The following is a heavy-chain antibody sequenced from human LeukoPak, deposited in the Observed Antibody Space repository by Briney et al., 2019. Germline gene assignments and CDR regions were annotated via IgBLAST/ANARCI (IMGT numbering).Heavy chain of an antibody. V-gene: IGHV4-4*07. CDR1: GGSISSYY. Sequence: SETLSLTCTVSGGSISSYYWSWIRQPAGKGLEWIGRIYTSGSTNYNPSLKSRVTMSVDTSKNQFSLKLSSVTAADTAVYYCARDAYYDFWSGYSHIWFDPWGQGTLVTVSS. CDR2: IYTSGST. CDR3: ARDAYYDFWSGYSHIWFDP. D-gene: IGHD3-3*01. J-gene: IGHJ5*02.